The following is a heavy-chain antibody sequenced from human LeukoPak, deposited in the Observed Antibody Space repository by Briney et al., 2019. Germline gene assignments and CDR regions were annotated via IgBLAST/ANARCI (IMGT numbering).Heavy chain of an antibody. CDR3: ARREGGYDSSGYNY. D-gene: IGHD3-22*01. V-gene: IGHV1-18*01. Sequence: ASVKVSCKASGYTFTSYGISWVRQAPGQGLEWMGWISAYNGNTNYAQKLQGRVTMTTDTSTSTAYMELRSLRSDDTAVYYCARREGGYDSSGYNYWGQGTLVTVSS. J-gene: IGHJ4*02. CDR1: GYTFTSYG. CDR2: ISAYNGNT.